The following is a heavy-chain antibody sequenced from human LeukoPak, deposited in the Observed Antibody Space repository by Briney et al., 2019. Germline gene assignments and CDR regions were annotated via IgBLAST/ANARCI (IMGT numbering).Heavy chain of an antibody. J-gene: IGHJ4*02. D-gene: IGHD3-22*01. CDR1: GDSVSSNSAA. Sequence: SQTLSLTCAISGDSVSSNSAAWNWIRQSSSRGLEWLGRTYYRSKWYNDYAVSVKSRITINPDTSKNQFSLQLNSVTPEDTAVYYCAREGSLKAYYYDSRFDYWGQGTLVTVSS. CDR3: AREGSLKAYYYDSRFDY. V-gene: IGHV6-1*01. CDR2: TYYRSKWYN.